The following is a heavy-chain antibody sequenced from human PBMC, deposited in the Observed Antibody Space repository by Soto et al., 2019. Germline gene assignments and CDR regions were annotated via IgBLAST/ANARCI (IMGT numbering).Heavy chain of an antibody. CDR3: ARYYCSDGSCLVDP. Sequence: QVQLQESGPGLVKPSQTLSLTCTVSGGSISSADYYWSWIRQPPGKGLEWIGYIYYSGSTYYNPSPKSRVTISVDTSKNQFSLKLSSVTAADTALYYCARYYCSDGSCLVDPWGQGTLVTVSS. V-gene: IGHV4-30-4*01. CDR2: IYYSGST. D-gene: IGHD2-15*01. J-gene: IGHJ5*02. CDR1: GGSISSADYY.